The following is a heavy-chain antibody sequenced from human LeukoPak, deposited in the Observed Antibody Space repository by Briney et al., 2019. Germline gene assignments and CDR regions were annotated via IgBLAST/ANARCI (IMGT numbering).Heavy chain of an antibody. CDR2: IDIDGSST. CDR3: ARDRGGYGPTTTDY. Sequence: GGSLRLSCAASGFTFRTSWMHWVRQVPGKGPVWVSRIDIDGSSTIYADSVMGRFTISRDNAKNTLYLQMNSLRAVDTAVYYCARDRGGYGPTTTDYWGQGTLVTVSS. D-gene: IGHD5-18*01. CDR1: GFTFRTSW. J-gene: IGHJ4*02. V-gene: IGHV3-74*01.